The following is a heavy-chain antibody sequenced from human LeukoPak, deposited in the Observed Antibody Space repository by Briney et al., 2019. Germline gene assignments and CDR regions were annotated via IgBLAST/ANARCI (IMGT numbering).Heavy chain of an antibody. V-gene: IGHV3-11*04. J-gene: IGHJ4*02. Sequence: GGSLRLSCAASGFTFSDYYMSWIRQAPGKGLEWVSYISSSGSTIYYADSVKGRFTISRDNSKNTLYLQMNSLRAEDTAVYYCARGNWNYPFDYWGQGTLVTVSS. CDR1: GFTFSDYY. D-gene: IGHD1-7*01. CDR2: ISSSGSTI. CDR3: ARGNWNYPFDY.